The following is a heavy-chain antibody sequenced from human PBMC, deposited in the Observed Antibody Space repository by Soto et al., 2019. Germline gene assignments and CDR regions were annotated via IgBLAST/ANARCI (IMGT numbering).Heavy chain of an antibody. Sequence: PGWSLRLSCAASGFTFSNYAMSWVRHAPGKGLEWVSGLSDGGGSTFYADSVKGRFTISRDNAKNTLYLQMSSLRAEDTAVYYCEQEGTNSPYNWFDTCGQGSLVTLTP. CDR1: GFTFSNYA. D-gene: IGHD2-8*01. V-gene: IGHV3-23*01. CDR2: LSDGGGST. CDR3: EQEGTNSPYNWFDT. J-gene: IGHJ5*02.